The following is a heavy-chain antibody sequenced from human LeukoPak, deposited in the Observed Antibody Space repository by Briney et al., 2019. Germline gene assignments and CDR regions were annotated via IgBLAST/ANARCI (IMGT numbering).Heavy chain of an antibody. D-gene: IGHD7-27*01. V-gene: IGHV4-31*03. CDR2: IFYSGST. Sequence: SETLSLTCTVSGGTISSGGYYWSCIRQHPGKGLEWIGYIFYSGSTYYNPSLKSRVTISVDTSKNQFSLKLSSVTAADTAVYYCARRTGNTFDIWGQGTVVTVSS. CDR3: ARRTGNTFDI. CDR1: GGTISSGGYY. J-gene: IGHJ3*02.